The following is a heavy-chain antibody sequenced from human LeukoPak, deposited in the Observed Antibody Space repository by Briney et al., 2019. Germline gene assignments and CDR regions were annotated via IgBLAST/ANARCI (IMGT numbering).Heavy chain of an antibody. D-gene: IGHD3-10*01. Sequence: QPGGSLRLSYAASGFTFSSYGMHWVRQAPGKGLEWVAFIRYDGSNKYYADSVKGRFTISRDNSKNTLYLQMNSLRAEDTAVYYCAKFARAGMVRGPQGNWFDPWGQGTLVTVSS. CDR2: IRYDGSNK. J-gene: IGHJ5*02. CDR1: GFTFSSYG. CDR3: AKFARAGMVRGPQGNWFDP. V-gene: IGHV3-30*02.